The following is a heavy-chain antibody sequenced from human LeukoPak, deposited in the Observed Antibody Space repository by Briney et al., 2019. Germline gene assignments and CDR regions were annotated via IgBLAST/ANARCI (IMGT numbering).Heavy chain of an antibody. D-gene: IGHD1-20*01. CDR3: ARGKPVTGTPDYYSYGMDV. CDR2: INPSGGST. Sequence: ASVKVSCKASGYTFTSYYMHWVRQAPGQGLEWMGIINPSGGSTSYAQKFQGRVTMTRDTSTSTVYMELSSLRSEDTALYYCARGKPVTGTPDYYSYGMDVWGQGTMVTVSS. V-gene: IGHV1-46*01. J-gene: IGHJ6*02. CDR1: GYTFTSYY.